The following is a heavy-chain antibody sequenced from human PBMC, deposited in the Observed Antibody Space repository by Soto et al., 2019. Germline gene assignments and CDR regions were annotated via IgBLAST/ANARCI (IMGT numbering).Heavy chain of an antibody. Sequence: EVQLLAAGGGLVQPGGTLRLSCAASGFTFSSSAMSWVRQSPGKGLEWVSLISGSGGGTYYADSVKGRFTISRDNSKNTLYLQMNSLRAEDTAVYYCAKHAAAAAPDYWGQGTLVTVSS. CDR1: GFTFSSSA. V-gene: IGHV3-23*01. CDR3: AKHAAAAAPDY. CDR2: ISGSGGGT. D-gene: IGHD6-13*01. J-gene: IGHJ4*02.